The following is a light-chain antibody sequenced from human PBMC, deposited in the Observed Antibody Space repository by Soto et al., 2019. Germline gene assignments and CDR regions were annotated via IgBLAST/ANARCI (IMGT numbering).Light chain of an antibody. CDR1: QSVSSN. J-gene: IGKJ1*01. Sequence: EIVMTQSPATLSVSPWERATLSCRASQSVSSNLAWYQQNPGQAPRLLIYGASTRATGIPARFSGSGSGTEFTLTISSLQSEDSAVYYCQQYNNWPRWTFGQGTKVDIK. CDR2: GAS. CDR3: QQYNNWPRWT. V-gene: IGKV3-15*01.